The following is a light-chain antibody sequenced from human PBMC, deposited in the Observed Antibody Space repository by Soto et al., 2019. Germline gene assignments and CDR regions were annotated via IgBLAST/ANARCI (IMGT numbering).Light chain of an antibody. CDR2: GAS. J-gene: IGKJ1*01. Sequence: EIVLRQSPGTLSLSPGDRATLSCRASQTVSNNYLAWYQQKPGQAPRLLIFGASIRDTGIPDRFSGSGSGTDFTLTISRLESEDFAVYYCQQYGSSPGTFGQGTKVDI. V-gene: IGKV3-20*01. CDR3: QQYGSSPGT. CDR1: QTVSNNY.